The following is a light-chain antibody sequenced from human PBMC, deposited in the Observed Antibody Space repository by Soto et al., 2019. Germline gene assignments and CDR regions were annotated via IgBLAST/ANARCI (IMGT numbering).Light chain of an antibody. Sequence: DIQMTQSPSSLSASVVDRVTITCRASQKIRNLLAWYQQKPGRAPKPLIFDASTLRTGVPSRFSGSGSGSEFNFTITGLQPDDFATYFCQQYYTYATFGHGTRLEI. J-gene: IGKJ5*01. CDR3: QQYYTYAT. CDR2: DAS. CDR1: QKIRNL. V-gene: IGKV1-5*01.